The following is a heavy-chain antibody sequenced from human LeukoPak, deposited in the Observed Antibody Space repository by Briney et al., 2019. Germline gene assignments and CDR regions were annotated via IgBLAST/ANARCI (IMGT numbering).Heavy chain of an antibody. D-gene: IGHD4-23*01. Sequence: GGSLRLSCAASGFTFSNYWMHWVRQAPGKWLVWVSRINSDGSGTTYADSVRGRFTISRDNAMNTLYLQVNSLRAEDTAVYYCARTEGTVAYDSWGQGTLVTVSS. V-gene: IGHV3-74*01. J-gene: IGHJ5*01. CDR3: ARTEGTVAYDS. CDR1: GFTFSNYW. CDR2: INSDGSGT.